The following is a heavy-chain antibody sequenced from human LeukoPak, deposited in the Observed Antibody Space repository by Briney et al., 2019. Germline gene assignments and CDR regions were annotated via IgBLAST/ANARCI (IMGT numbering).Heavy chain of an antibody. CDR1: GFTVSSNY. V-gene: IGHV3-23*01. J-gene: IGHJ4*02. CDR3: AKVDYYDSSGYRGGIDY. CDR2: ISGSGGST. Sequence: PGGSLRLSCAASGFTVSSNYMSWVRQAPGKGLKWVSAISGSGGSTYYADSVKGRFTISRDNSKNTLYLQMNSLRAEDTAVYYCAKVDYYDSSGYRGGIDYWGQGTLVTVSS. D-gene: IGHD3-22*01.